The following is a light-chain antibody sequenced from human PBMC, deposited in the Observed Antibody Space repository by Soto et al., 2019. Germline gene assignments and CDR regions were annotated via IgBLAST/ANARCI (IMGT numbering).Light chain of an antibody. CDR2: DAS. Sequence: EIVLTQSPATLSLSPGERATLSCRASQSVDSFLAWYRQKPGQAPRLLIYDASNRATGVTARFSGSGSGTDFVLTISSLEPEDFAFYYCQQRSNWPFTFGQGTRLEIK. V-gene: IGKV3-11*01. J-gene: IGKJ5*01. CDR1: QSVDSF. CDR3: QQRSNWPFT.